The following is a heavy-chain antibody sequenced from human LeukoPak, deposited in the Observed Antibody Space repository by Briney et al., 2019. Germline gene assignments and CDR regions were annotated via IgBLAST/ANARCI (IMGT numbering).Heavy chain of an antibody. CDR1: GFTFSSYG. CDR2: ISYDGSNK. Sequence: TGGSLRPSCAASGFTFSSYGMHWVRQAPGKGLEWVAVISYDGSNKYYADSVKGRFTISRDNSKNTLYLQMNSLRAEDTAVYYCAKGEYFDYWGQGTLVTVSS. J-gene: IGHJ4*02. V-gene: IGHV3-30*18. CDR3: AKGEYFDY.